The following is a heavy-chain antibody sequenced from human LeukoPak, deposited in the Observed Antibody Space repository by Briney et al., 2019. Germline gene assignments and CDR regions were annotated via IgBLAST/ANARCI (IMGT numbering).Heavy chain of an antibody. CDR2: IYYSGGT. V-gene: IGHV4-59*11. Sequence: SETLSLTCTVSGGSISGHYWSWIRQPPGKGLEWIGYIYYSGGTDYNPSLKSRVTISVGTSNHQFSLRLTSVTAADTAVYYCARGAGSGHVGSLAFDLWGQGTMVTVSS. CDR3: ARGAGSGHVGSLAFDL. D-gene: IGHD6-25*01. J-gene: IGHJ3*01. CDR1: GGSISGHY.